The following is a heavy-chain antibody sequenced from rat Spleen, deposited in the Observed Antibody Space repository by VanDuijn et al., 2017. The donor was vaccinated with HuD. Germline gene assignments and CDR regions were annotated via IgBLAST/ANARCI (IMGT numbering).Heavy chain of an antibody. CDR2: ISYEGSST. V-gene: IGHV5-22*01. CDR1: GFTFSDYY. CDR3: ARQDTSGYSNWFAY. J-gene: IGHJ3*01. D-gene: IGHD4-3*01. Sequence: EVQLVESGGGLVQPGRSMKLSCAASGFTFSDYYMAWVRQAPTKGLEWVASISYEGSSTYYGDSVKGRFTISRDNAKSTLYLQMNSLRSEDTATYYCARQDTSGYSNWFAYWGQGTLVTVSS.